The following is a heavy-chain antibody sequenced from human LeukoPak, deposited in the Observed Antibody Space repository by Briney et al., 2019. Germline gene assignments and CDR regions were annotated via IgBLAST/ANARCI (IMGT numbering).Heavy chain of an antibody. CDR2: IYHSGST. V-gene: IGHV4-39*07. Sequence: PSQTLSLTCTVSGGSISSGAYYWSSIRQPPGKGLEWIGSIYHSGSTYYNPSLKSRVTISVDTSKNQFSLKLSSVTAADTAVYYCASALIAAAGIEGDYWGQGTLVTVSS. CDR1: GGSISSGAYY. J-gene: IGHJ4*02. CDR3: ASALIAAAGIEGDY. D-gene: IGHD6-13*01.